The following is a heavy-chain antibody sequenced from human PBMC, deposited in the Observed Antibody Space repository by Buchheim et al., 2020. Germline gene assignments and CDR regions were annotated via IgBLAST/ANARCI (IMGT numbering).Heavy chain of an antibody. Sequence: QVQLQESGPGLVKPSETLSLTCTVSGGSISSYYWSWIRQPPGKGLEWIGYTYYSGSTNYNPSLKSRVTITVDTSKNKFFLKLSSVTAADTAVYYCARGTDSSGVTGDYFDYWGQGTL. CDR2: TYYSGST. CDR3: ARGTDSSGVTGDYFDY. J-gene: IGHJ4*02. D-gene: IGHD3-22*01. CDR1: GGSISSYY. V-gene: IGHV4-59*01.